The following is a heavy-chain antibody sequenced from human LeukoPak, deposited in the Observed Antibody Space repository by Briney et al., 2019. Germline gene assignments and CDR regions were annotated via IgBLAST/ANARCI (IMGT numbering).Heavy chain of an antibody. V-gene: IGHV1-2*02. CDR3: ARGGYCRSTSCYEDWFDP. CDR1: GYTFTGYY. J-gene: IGHJ5*02. D-gene: IGHD2-2*01. Sequence: GASVKVSCKASGYTFTGYYMHWVRQAPGQGLEWMGWINPNSGGTNYAQKFQGRVTMTRDTSISTAYMELSRLRSDDTAVYYCARGGYCRSTSCYEDWFDPWGQGTLVTVSS. CDR2: INPNSGGT.